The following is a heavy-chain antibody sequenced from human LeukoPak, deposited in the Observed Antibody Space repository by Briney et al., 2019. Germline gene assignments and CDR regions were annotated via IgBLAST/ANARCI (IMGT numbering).Heavy chain of an antibody. CDR1: GFTFSSYS. CDR3: ARVEHGSGCAS. J-gene: IGHJ4*02. D-gene: IGHD6-19*01. Sequence: GGSLRLSCAASGFTFSSYSMHWVRQAPGKGLEFVSAISSNGGSTYYANSVKGRFTISRDISKNTLYLQMGSLRPEDMAVYYCARVEHGSGCASWGQGTLVTVSS. CDR2: ISSNGGST. V-gene: IGHV3-64*01.